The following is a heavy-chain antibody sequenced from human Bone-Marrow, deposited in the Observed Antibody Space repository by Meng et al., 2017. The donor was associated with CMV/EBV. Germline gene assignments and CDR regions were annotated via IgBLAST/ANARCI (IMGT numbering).Heavy chain of an antibody. CDR2: IYSGDRSL. CDR3: VKVGICLRGDPSYLDY. J-gene: IGHJ4*02. Sequence: GSLKISCAASGFTVSSNYMSWVRQAPGKGLEWVALIYSGDRSLYYEDSVKGRFTISRDDSKSTLYLQMNSLRTEETAVYYCVKVGICLRGDPSYLDYWGQGALVTVSS. CDR1: GFTVSSNY. D-gene: IGHD2-21*01. V-gene: IGHV3-23*03.